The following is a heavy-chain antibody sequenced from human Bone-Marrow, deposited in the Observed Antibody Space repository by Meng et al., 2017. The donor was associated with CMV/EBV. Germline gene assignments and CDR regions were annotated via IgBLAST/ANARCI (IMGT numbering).Heavy chain of an antibody. CDR1: RYTFTGFY. Sequence: QVQAVQSGAEVKMPGASENAACTASRYTFTGFYMHSVRQATGQGLELLRWINPNSGGTNYAQKFQGRVTMTRDTSISTAYMELSRLRSDDTAVYYCARGGGYSSSWPLGYWGQGTLVTVSS. CDR2: INPNSGGT. CDR3: ARGGGYSSSWPLGY. D-gene: IGHD6-13*01. V-gene: IGHV1-2*02. J-gene: IGHJ4*02.